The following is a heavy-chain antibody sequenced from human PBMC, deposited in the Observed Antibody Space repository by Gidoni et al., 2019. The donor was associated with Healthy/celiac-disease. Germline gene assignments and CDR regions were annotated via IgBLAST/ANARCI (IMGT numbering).Heavy chain of an antibody. CDR1: GFTFRSSA. CDR3: ARDRLPYSYGPSGAFDI. J-gene: IGHJ3*02. CDR2: ISYDGSNK. Sequence: QVQMVESGGGVVQPGRSLGLPCAASGFTFRSSAMHWVRQAPGKGLELVAVISYDGSNKYYADSVKGRFTISRDNSKNTLYLQMNSLRAEDTAVYYCARDRLPYSYGPSGAFDIWGQGTMVTVSS. V-gene: IGHV3-30*04. D-gene: IGHD5-18*01.